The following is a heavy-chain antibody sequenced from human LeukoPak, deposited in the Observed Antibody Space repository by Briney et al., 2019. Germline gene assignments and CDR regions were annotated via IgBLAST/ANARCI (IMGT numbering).Heavy chain of an antibody. V-gene: IGHV3-30*18. Sequence: PGGSLRLSCAASGFTFATSGIHRVRQTPGKGLEWVAFISYDGSKEEYKESVRGRFSISRDNSKNTVYLQTNTLRTEDTAVYYCAKETPIVKSSIAIYQRRYFDYWGQGTLVTASS. CDR1: GFTFATSG. D-gene: IGHD2-21*01. CDR2: ISYDGSKE. CDR3: AKETPIVKSSIAIYQRRYFDY. J-gene: IGHJ4*02.